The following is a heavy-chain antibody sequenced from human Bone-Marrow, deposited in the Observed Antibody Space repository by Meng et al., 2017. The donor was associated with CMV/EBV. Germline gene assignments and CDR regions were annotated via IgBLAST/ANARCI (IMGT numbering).Heavy chain of an antibody. CDR3: ARGISEQLVRHFDY. V-gene: IGHV4-31*03. J-gene: IGHJ4*02. D-gene: IGHD6-6*01. CDR2: IYYSGST. Sequence: SETLSLTCTVSGGSISSGGYYWSWIRQHPGKGLEWIGYIYYSGSTYYNPSLKSRVTISVDTSKNQFSLKLSSVTAADTAVYYCARGISEQLVRHFDYWGQGTLVTVSS. CDR1: GGSISSGGYY.